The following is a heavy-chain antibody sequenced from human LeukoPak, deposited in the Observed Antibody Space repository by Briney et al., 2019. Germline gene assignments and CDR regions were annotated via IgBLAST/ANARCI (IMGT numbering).Heavy chain of an antibody. J-gene: IGHJ1*01. CDR3: ARAQDYCSGGSCYGYFQH. CDR2: LYNVGSP. D-gene: IGHD2-15*01. CDR1: GFTGSSNY. Sequence: PGGSLRISCAASGFTGSSNYMTWVRQAPGKGLEWVSTLYNVGSPHYADSVKGRFTISSDKSKNTLFLQMNSLRAEDTAVYYCARAQDYCSGGSCYGYFQHWGQGSLVTVSS. V-gene: IGHV3-53*01.